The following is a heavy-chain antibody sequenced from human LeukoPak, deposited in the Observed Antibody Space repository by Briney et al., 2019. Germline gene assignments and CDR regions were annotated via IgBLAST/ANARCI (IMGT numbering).Heavy chain of an antibody. Sequence: GGSLRLSCAASGFTFSSYSMNWVRQAPGKGLEWVSAISGSGGSTYYADSVKGRFTISRDNSKNTLYLQMNSLRAEDTAVYYCAKDRAQLRGFDYWGQGTLVTVSS. CDR3: AKDRAQLRGFDY. D-gene: IGHD1-26*01. CDR2: ISGSGGST. J-gene: IGHJ4*02. CDR1: GFTFSSYS. V-gene: IGHV3-23*01.